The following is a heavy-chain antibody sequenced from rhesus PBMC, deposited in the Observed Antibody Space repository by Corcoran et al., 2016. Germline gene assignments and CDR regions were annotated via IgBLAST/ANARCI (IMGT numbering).Heavy chain of an antibody. CDR1: GGSISDYYY. V-gene: IGHV4S9*01. Sequence: GPGLVKPSETLSLPCAVSGGSISDYYYWNWIRQPPGKGLEWIGNIYGNSASTYYNPSLKSRVTISKDTSKNQFFLKLSSVTAADTAVYYCARGWDCSGGVCYWNYFDYWGQGVLVTVSS. D-gene: IGHD2-39*02. CDR2: IYGNSAST. CDR3: ARGWDCSGGVCYWNYFDY. J-gene: IGHJ4*01.